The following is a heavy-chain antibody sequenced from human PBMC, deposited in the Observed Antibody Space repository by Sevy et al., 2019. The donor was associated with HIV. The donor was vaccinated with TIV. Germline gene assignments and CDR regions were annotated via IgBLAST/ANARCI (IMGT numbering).Heavy chain of an antibody. J-gene: IGHJ3*01. V-gene: IGHV1-69*13. CDR3: AREIPDYVSGYYSVDAFEV. CDR2: IISKFGTT. CDR1: GGSFSNFP. Sequence: ASVKVSCKASGGSFSNFPVSWVRQAPGQGLEWMGMIISKFGTTDYAQKFQGRVTITADESTTTAYMELTSLRSEDTAVYYCAREIPDYVSGYYSVDAFEVWGQGTKVTVSS. D-gene: IGHD3-22*01.